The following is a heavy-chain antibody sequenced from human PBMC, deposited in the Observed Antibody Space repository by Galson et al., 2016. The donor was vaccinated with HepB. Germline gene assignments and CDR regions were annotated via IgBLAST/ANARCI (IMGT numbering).Heavy chain of an antibody. V-gene: IGHV3-23*01. CDR1: GFTFRGYA. D-gene: IGHD2-2*01. J-gene: IGHJ4*02. Sequence: SLRLSCAASGFTFRGYAMSWIRQPLGKGLEWVSGISGGVGNTYYADSVKGRFSISRDNSKSTLYLQMNSLRAEDTAIYYCANDAGSLCGNTNCHEFDYWGQGTLVTVSS. CDR2: ISGGVGNT. CDR3: ANDAGSLCGNTNCHEFDY.